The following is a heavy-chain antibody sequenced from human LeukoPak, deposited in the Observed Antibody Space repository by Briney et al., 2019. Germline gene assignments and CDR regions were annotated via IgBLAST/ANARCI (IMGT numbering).Heavy chain of an antibody. Sequence: SQTLSLTCAISGDSVSSNSATWIWIRQSPSRGLEWLGRTYYRSKWYNDYGLSVKSRITVNPDTSKNLFSLQLNSVTPEDTAVYYCARAPHGSGCDYWSQGALVTVSS. CDR3: ARAPHGSGCDY. J-gene: IGHJ4*02. V-gene: IGHV6-1*01. D-gene: IGHD6-19*01. CDR2: TYYRSKWYN. CDR1: GDSVSSNSAT.